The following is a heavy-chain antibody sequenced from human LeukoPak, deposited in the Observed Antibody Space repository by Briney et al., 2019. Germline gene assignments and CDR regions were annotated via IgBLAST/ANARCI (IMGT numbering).Heavy chain of an antibody. V-gene: IGHV4-31*03. Sequence: SETLSLTCTVSGGSISSGGYYWSWIRQHPGKGLEWIGYIYYSGSTYYNPSLKSRVTISVDTSKNQFSLKLSSVTAADTAVYYCARGRPRYCSSTSCGYYYYGMDVWGQGTTVTVSS. CDR2: IYYSGST. D-gene: IGHD2-2*01. CDR1: GGSISSGGYY. CDR3: ARGRPRYCSSTSCGYYYYGMDV. J-gene: IGHJ6*02.